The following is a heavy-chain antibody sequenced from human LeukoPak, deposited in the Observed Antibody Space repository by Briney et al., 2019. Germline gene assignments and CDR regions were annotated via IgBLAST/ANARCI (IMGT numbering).Heavy chain of an antibody. J-gene: IGHJ4*02. CDR3: AKDGYYGSGTYPDY. CDR2: ISNDGNNK. V-gene: IGHV3-30*18. Sequence: GGSLRLSCAASGFTFSSYGMNWVRQAPGKGLEWVAVISNDGNNKYYADSVKGRFTISGDNSKNTLYLQMNSLRAEDAAVYYCAKDGYYGSGTYPDYWGQGTLVTVSS. D-gene: IGHD3-10*01. CDR1: GFTFSSYG.